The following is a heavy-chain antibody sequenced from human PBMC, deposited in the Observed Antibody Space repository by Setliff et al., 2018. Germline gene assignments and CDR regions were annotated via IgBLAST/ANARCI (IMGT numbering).Heavy chain of an antibody. D-gene: IGHD5-18*01. J-gene: IGHJ3*02. CDR3: ARVPRFTDTRNAFDI. CDR1: GGSISSSYYY. CDR2: IYYSGST. Sequence: KTSETLSLTCTVSGGSISSSYYYWGWIRQPPGKGLEWIGSIYYSGSTYYNPSLKSRVTISVDTSKNQFSLKLSSVTAADTAVYYCARVPRFTDTRNAFDIWGQGTMVTVSS. V-gene: IGHV4-39*07.